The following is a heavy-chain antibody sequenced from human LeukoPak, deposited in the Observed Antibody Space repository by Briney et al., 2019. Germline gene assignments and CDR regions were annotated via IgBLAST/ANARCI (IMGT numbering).Heavy chain of an antibody. D-gene: IGHD1-14*01. Sequence: PTGRSLRLSCAASGFTFSSYGMHWVRQAPGKGLEWVAVISYDGSNKYYADSVKGRFTISRDNSKNTLYLQMNSLRAEDTAVYYCATPTGLGYYYGMDVWGRGTTVTVSS. V-gene: IGHV3-30*03. CDR3: ATPTGLGYYYGMDV. J-gene: IGHJ6*02. CDR1: GFTFSSYG. CDR2: ISYDGSNK.